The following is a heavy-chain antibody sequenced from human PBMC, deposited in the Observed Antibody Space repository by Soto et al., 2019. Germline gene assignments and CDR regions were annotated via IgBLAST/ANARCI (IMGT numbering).Heavy chain of an antibody. CDR3: ARAGRSWRYFFDS. Sequence: QVLLQESGPGLVQPSETLSLTCTVSGGSMNYYYGSWIRQSPGKGLEWIGYVYYSVTTYYNPFLPSVVTISIHTSQNQFSLKLRSVTAADSAISDCARAGRSWRYFFDSWGRGTLVTVSS. V-gene: IGHV4-59*01. D-gene: IGHD6-13*01. CDR1: GGSMNYYY. J-gene: IGHJ4*02. CDR2: VYYSVTT.